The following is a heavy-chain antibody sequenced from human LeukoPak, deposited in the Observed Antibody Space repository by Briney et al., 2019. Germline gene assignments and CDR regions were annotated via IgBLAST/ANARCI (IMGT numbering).Heavy chain of an antibody. D-gene: IGHD3-10*01. CDR3: ARVGRSLRAFDI. J-gene: IGHJ3*02. CDR1: GYTFIEYG. CDR2: VSPYNGDT. Sequence: ASVTVSCKASGYTFIEYGINWVRQAPGHGLEWMGWVSPYNGDTRYTQKFQGRVTLTTDTSTSTAYMELRSLTSDDTAVYYCARVGRSLRAFDIWGQGTMITVSS. V-gene: IGHV1-18*01.